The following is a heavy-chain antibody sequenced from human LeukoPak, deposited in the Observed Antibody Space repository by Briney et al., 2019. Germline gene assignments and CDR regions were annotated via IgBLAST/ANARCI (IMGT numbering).Heavy chain of an antibody. V-gene: IGHV3-66*01. CDR2: LYSGGNT. CDR3: ARDVTSYYYDSSGSIFDY. J-gene: IGHJ4*02. Sequence: PGGSLRLSCAASGFTVSSEFMSWVRQAPGKGLEWVSILYSGGNTYYADSVKGRFTISRDNSKNTVCLQMNNLRAEDTAVYYCARDVTSYYYDSSGSIFDYWGQGTLVTVSS. CDR1: GFTVSSEF. D-gene: IGHD3-22*01.